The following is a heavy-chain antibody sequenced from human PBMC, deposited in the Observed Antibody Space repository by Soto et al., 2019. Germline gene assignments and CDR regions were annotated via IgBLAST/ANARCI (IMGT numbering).Heavy chain of an antibody. CDR2: IYYSGST. V-gene: IGHV4-59*01. CDR1: GGSISSYY. J-gene: IGHJ5*02. D-gene: IGHD6-19*01. Sequence: PSETLSLTCTVSGGSISSYYWSWIRQPPGKGLEWIGYIYYSGSTNYNPSLKSRVTISVDTSKNQFSLKLSSVTAADTAVYYCARGPIAVAGTGNGFRSSFSNWFDPWGQGTLVTVSS. CDR3: ARGPIAVAGTGNGFRSSFSNWFDP.